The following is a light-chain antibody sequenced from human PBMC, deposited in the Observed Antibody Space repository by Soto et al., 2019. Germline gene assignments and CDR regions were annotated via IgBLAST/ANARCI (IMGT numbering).Light chain of an antibody. J-gene: IGKJ1*01. CDR2: GAS. CDR1: QTLSSSY. CDR3: QQYDSSPQWT. V-gene: IGKV3-20*01. Sequence: EIVLTQSPGTLSLSPGERATLSCRASQTLSSSYLAWYQQKPGQAPRLIIYGASSRATGIPDRFSGSGSGTDFTLTISRLETKDFAVYHCQQYDSSPQWTFGQGTKVEIK.